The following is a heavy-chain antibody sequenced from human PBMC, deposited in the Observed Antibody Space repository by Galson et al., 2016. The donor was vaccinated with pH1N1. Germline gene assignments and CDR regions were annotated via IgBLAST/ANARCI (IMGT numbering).Heavy chain of an antibody. J-gene: IGHJ3*02. CDR1: GGSIGGGYYI. CDR3: ARAMPTWDLLADAFDI. D-gene: IGHD1-26*01. Sequence: TLSLTCTVSGGSIGGGYYIWTWIRQPAGKGLEWIGRVFASGNTNYNPSLKGRVTISLDTSKSQFSLKLSSVTAADTAVYYCARAMPTWDLLADAFDIWGQGTVVTVSS. V-gene: IGHV4-61*02. CDR2: VFASGNT.